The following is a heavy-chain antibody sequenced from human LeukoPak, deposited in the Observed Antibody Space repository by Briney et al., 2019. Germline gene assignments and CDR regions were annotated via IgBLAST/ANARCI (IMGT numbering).Heavy chain of an antibody. J-gene: IGHJ4*02. CDR1: GFTFSIYS. CDR3: ASPPGRFTGTADY. D-gene: IGHD1-7*01. Sequence: GGSLRLSCAASGFTFSIYSMNWVRQAPGKGLEWVSYITTISSTIYYADSVKGRFTISRDNAKNSLYLQMNSLRAEDTAVYYCASPPGRFTGTADYWGQGTLVTVSS. V-gene: IGHV3-48*04. CDR2: ITTISSTI.